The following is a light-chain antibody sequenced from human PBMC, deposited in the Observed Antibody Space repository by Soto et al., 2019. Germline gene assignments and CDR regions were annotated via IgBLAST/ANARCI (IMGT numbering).Light chain of an antibody. CDR2: VAS. CDR1: RYIRTA. V-gene: IGKV1-6*01. Sequence: IQMTQTPSSLSASVGDRVTITCRASRYIRTALSWYQHRPGQAPKVLICVASSLQSGVPSRFSGSGYGTDFTLTISSLQPEDFATYYCLQDYNYPWPFGQGTKVDIK. J-gene: IGKJ1*01. CDR3: LQDYNYPWP.